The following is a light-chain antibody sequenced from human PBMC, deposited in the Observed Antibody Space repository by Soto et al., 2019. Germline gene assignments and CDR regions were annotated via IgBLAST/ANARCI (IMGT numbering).Light chain of an antibody. CDR2: DVI. Sequence: QSALTQPASVSGSPGQSITISCTGTSSDVGGYNYVSWYQQHPGKAPKLMIYDVINRPSGVSSRFSGSKSGNTASLTISGLQAEDEADYYCSSYTSSNTLHVLFGGGTKLTVL. V-gene: IGLV2-14*01. CDR1: SSDVGGYNY. J-gene: IGLJ2*01. CDR3: SSYTSSNTLHVL.